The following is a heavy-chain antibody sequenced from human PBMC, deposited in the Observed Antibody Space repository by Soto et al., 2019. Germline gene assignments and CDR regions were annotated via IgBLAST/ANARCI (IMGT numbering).Heavy chain of an antibody. CDR1: GFTFSSYE. D-gene: IGHD1-26*01. V-gene: IGHV3-48*03. CDR3: ARGESGSYLSWFDP. CDR2: ISSSGSTI. J-gene: IGHJ5*02. Sequence: PGGSLRLSCAASGFTFSSYEMNWVRQAPGKGQEWVSYISSSGSTIYYADSVKGRFTISRDNAKNSLYLQMNSLRAEDTAVYYCARGESGSYLSWFDPWGQGTLVTVSS.